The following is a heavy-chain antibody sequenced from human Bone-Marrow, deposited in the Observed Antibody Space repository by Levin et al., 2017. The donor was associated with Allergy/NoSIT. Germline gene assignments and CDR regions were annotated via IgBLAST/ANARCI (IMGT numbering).Heavy chain of an antibody. CDR1: TFTFSSYA. D-gene: IGHD3-3*01. J-gene: IGHJ6*02. V-gene: IGHV3-23*01. CDR2: IGGRGGDT. CDR3: AKHIYDFQYGMDV. Sequence: GESLKISCAASTFTFSSYAMTWVRQAPGKGLEWVSGIGGRGGDTSYADSVKGRFTISRDNSKNTLFLQMNSLRAEDTAVYYCAKHIYDFQYGMDVWGQGTTVTVSS.